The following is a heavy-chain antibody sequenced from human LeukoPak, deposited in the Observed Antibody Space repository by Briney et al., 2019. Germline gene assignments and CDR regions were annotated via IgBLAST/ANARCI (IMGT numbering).Heavy chain of an antibody. CDR2: IKADGSVK. V-gene: IGHV3-7*01. CDR1: EFTFSTFW. Sequence: PGGSLRLSCAASEFTFSTFWMSWVRQAPGKGLEWVANIKADGSVKHYVDSVEGRFSISRDNARSSLYLQMNSLRAEDTAVYYCVRDSDYQQISGGLYAHYAALDIWGHGTMATVSS. D-gene: IGHD2-8*02. CDR3: VRDSDYQQISGGLYAHYAALDI. J-gene: IGHJ3*02.